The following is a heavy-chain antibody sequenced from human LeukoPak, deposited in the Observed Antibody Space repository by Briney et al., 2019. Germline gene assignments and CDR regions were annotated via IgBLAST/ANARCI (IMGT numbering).Heavy chain of an antibody. CDR2: INPSGGST. Sequence: ASVKVSCKASGYTFTSYYMHWVRQAPGQGLEWMGIINPSGGSTSYAQKFQGRVTMTGDTSTSTVYMELSSLRSEDTAVYYCARGPSLVVVTAIPFDYWGQGTLVTVSS. V-gene: IGHV1-46*01. J-gene: IGHJ4*02. CDR1: GYTFTSYY. D-gene: IGHD2-21*02. CDR3: ARGPSLVVVTAIPFDY.